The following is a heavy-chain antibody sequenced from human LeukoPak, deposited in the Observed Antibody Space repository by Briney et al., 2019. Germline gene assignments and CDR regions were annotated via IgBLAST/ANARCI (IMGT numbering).Heavy chain of an antibody. CDR1: GGSIRNYNNY. CDR3: AREKIYDFWSGYYTDY. D-gene: IGHD3-3*01. J-gene: IGHJ4*02. CDR2: VYYTGST. V-gene: IGHV4-39*02. Sequence: SETLSLTCIVSGGSIRNYNNYWGWIRQPPGKGLEWIGSVYYTGSTYYNPSLQSRITVSVATSKNQFSLNLSSVTAADTAVYYCAREKIYDFWSGYYTDYWGQGTLVTVSS.